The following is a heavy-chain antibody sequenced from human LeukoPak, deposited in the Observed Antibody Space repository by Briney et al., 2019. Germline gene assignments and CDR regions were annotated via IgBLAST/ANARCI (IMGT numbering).Heavy chain of an antibody. CDR1: GFTFSAFW. Sequence: GGSLRLSCVASGFTFSAFWMHWVRQTPGKGLMWVSRINSDGSTTNYADSVKGRFTISRGDARNTLFLQMNTLRAEDTAVYYCTRGGSGYRYGYDYWGQGTLVTVSS. D-gene: IGHD5-18*01. V-gene: IGHV3-74*01. J-gene: IGHJ4*02. CDR2: INSDGSTT. CDR3: TRGGSGYRYGYDY.